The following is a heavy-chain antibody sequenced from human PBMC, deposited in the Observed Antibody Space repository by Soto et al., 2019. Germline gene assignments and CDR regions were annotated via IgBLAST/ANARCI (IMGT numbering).Heavy chain of an antibody. CDR1: GCTICSYS. CDR2: ISSSSSTI. J-gene: IGHJ4*02. V-gene: IGHV3-48*01. D-gene: IGHD2-2*01. Sequence: GGPLRLSCAASGCTICSYSMNCVRQATGKGLEWVSYISSSSSTIYYADSVKGRFTISRDNAKNSLYLQMNSLRAEDTAVYYCARDVTGYCSSTSCYEGDIEREGSFDYWGQGTLVTVSS. CDR3: ARDVTGYCSSTSCYEGDIEREGSFDY.